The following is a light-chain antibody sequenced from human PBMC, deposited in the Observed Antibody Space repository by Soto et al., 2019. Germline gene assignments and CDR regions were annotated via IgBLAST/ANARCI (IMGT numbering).Light chain of an antibody. Sequence: SYELTQPPSVSVAPGQTATFTCGADNIGSKSVHWYQKKPGQAPLLVVFADSDRPPGIPARFSAFNSGNTAILTISMVEDGDEADYYCHVWDISADQVVFGGGTKVTVL. CDR2: ADS. CDR3: HVWDISADQVV. V-gene: IGLV3-21*02. J-gene: IGLJ2*01. CDR1: NIGSKS.